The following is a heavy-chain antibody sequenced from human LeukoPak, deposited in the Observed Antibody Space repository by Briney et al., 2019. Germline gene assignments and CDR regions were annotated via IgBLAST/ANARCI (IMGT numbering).Heavy chain of an antibody. CDR1: GYSISSGYY. CDR3: ARAPAGYCSSTSCPRMHYLDH. Sequence: SETLSLTCTVSGYSISSGYYWGWIRQPPGKGLEWIGSIYHSGSTYYNPSLKSRVTISVDTSKNQFSLKLSSVTAADTAVYYCARAPAGYCSSTSCPRMHYLDHWGQGTLVTVSS. D-gene: IGHD2-2*01. J-gene: IGHJ4*02. CDR2: IYHSGST. V-gene: IGHV4-38-2*02.